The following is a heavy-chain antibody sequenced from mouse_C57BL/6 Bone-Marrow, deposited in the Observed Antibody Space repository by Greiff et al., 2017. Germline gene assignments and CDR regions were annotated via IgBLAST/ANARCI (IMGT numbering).Heavy chain of an antibody. CDR3: ARNGNWAWFAY. V-gene: IGHV1-64*01. D-gene: IGHD4-1*01. CDR1: GYTFTSYW. CDR2: IHPNSGST. Sequence: VQLQQPGAELVKPGASVKLSCKASGYTFTSYWLHWVKQRPGQGLEWIGMIHPNSGSTNYNEKFKSKATLTVDKSSSTAYMQLSSLTAEDAAVYYCARNGNWAWFAYWGQGTLVTVSA. J-gene: IGHJ3*01.